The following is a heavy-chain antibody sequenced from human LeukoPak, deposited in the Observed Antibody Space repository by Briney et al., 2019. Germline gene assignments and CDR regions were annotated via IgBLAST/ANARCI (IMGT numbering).Heavy chain of an antibody. J-gene: IGHJ6*02. CDR3: ARDDVEMATTTYYYYYGMDV. CDR1: GFTFSSYA. D-gene: IGHD5-24*01. CDR2: MSYDGSNK. Sequence: PGGSLRLSCAASGFTFSSYAMHWVRQAPGKGLEWVAVMSYDGSNKYYADSVKGRFTISRDNSKNTLYLQMNSLRAEDTAVYYCARDDVEMATTTYYYYYGMDVWGQGTTVTVSS. V-gene: IGHV3-30*04.